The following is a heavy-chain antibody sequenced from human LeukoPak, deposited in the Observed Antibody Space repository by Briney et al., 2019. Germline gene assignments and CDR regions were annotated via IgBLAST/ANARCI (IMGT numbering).Heavy chain of an antibody. CDR1: GGSISSGDYY. Sequence: SETLSLTCTVSGGSISSGDYYWSWIRQPPGKGLEWIGYIYYSGSTYYNPSLKSRVTISVDTSKNQFSLKLSSVTAADTAVYYCAVTPLRGGSYYFDYWGQGTLVTVSS. J-gene: IGHJ4*02. CDR3: AVTPLRGGSYYFDY. CDR2: IYYSGST. D-gene: IGHD3-10*01. V-gene: IGHV4-30-4*08.